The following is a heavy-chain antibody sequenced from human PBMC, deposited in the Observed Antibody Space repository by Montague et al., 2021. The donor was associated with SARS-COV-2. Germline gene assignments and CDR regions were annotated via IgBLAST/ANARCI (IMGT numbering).Heavy chain of an antibody. CDR1: GFSLNTSGMC. CDR3: AQRYGDYRYSCFDY. D-gene: IGHD4-17*01. CDR2: IDWDEDQ. Sequence: PALVKPTQTLTLTCTFSGFSLNTSGMCVSWIRQPPGKALEWLALIDWDEDQYYSTSLKTRLTISKDTSKNQVVLTMTNMDPIDTATYYCAQRYGDYRYSCFDYWGQGTLVTVSS. J-gene: IGHJ4*02. V-gene: IGHV2-70*01.